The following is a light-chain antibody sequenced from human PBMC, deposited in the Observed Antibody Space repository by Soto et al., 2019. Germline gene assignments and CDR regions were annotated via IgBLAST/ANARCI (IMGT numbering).Light chain of an antibody. CDR3: QQRSNWPPLT. J-gene: IGKJ5*01. CDR1: QSVSSY. Sequence: EIVLTQYPATLSLSPGERATLSCRASQSVSSYLAWYKQKPGQAPRLLIYDASNRATGIPARFSGSGSGTDFTLPISSLEPEDFAVYYCQQRSNWPPLTFCQGTRLVLK. CDR2: DAS. V-gene: IGKV3-11*01.